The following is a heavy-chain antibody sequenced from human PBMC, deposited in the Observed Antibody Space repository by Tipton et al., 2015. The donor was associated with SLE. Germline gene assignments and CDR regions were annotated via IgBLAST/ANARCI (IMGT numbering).Heavy chain of an antibody. J-gene: IGHJ4*02. CDR1: GGSFSGYY. Sequence: LRLSCAVYGGSFSGYYWSWIRQPPGKGLEWIGEINHSGSTNYNPSLKSRVTISVDTSKNQFSLKLSSVTAADTAVYYCARGGGWELWYFDYWGQGTLVPVSS. D-gene: IGHD1-26*01. V-gene: IGHV4-34*01. CDR3: ARGGGWELWYFDY. CDR2: INHSGST.